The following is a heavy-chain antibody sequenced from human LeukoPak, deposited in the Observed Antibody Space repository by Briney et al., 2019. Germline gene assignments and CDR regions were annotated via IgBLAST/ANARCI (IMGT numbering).Heavy chain of an antibody. Sequence: ASVKVSCKASGYTFTSYDINWVRQATGRGLEWMGWMNPNSGNTGYAQKFQGRVTITRNTSISTAYMELSSLRSEDTAVYYCARGWVIRDGSGSYDYYYGMDVWGQGTTVTVSS. J-gene: IGHJ6*02. CDR3: ARGWVIRDGSGSYDYYYGMDV. CDR2: MNPNSGNT. D-gene: IGHD3-10*01. V-gene: IGHV1-8*01. CDR1: GYTFTSYD.